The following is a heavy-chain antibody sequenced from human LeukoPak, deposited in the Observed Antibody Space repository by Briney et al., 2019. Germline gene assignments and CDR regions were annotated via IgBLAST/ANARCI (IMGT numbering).Heavy chain of an antibody. CDR3: ARLRVLGYCSSTSRYGPSWFDP. V-gene: IGHV5-51*01. CDR1: GYSFTSYW. D-gene: IGHD2-2*01. J-gene: IGHJ5*02. Sequence: GESLKISCKGSGYSFTSYWIGWVRQMPGKGLEWMGIIYPGDSDTRYSPSFQGQVTISADKSISTAYLQWSSLKASDTAMYYCARLRVLGYCSSTSRYGPSWFDPWGQGTLVTVSS. CDR2: IYPGDSDT.